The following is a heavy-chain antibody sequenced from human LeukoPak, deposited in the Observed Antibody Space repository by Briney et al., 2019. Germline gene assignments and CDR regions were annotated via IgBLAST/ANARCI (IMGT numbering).Heavy chain of an antibody. D-gene: IGHD3-10*01. CDR1: GFTFSNYG. Sequence: GGSLRLSCAASGFTFSNYGMHWVRQAPGKGLEWVALISYDGSTKYYADSVKGRFTISRDSSKNTLYLQMNSLRAEDTAVYYCANAPGRYYGSGSSYYYYYYMDVWGKGTTVTVSS. CDR3: ANAPGRYYGSGSSYYYYYYMDV. V-gene: IGHV3-30*18. CDR2: ISYDGSTK. J-gene: IGHJ6*03.